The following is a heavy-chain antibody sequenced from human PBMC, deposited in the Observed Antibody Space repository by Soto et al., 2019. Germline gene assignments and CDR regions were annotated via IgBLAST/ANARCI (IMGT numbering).Heavy chain of an antibody. CDR1: GSTISSNF. Sequence: GGSLRLSCAASGSTISSNFMSWVRQAPGKGLEWVSVIFRGGETNYADSVKGRFTITRDNSKNTVYLQMNSLRVEDTAVYYCAKGYTGTWSFDNWGQGTLVTVSS. D-gene: IGHD6-13*01. J-gene: IGHJ4*02. CDR2: IFRGGET. CDR3: AKGYTGTWSFDN. V-gene: IGHV3-66*01.